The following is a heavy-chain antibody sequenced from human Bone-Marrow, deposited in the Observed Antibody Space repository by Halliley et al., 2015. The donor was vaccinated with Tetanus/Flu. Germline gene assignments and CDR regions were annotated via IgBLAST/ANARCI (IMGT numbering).Heavy chain of an antibody. CDR2: IYHSGTT. J-gene: IGHJ2*01. CDR3: ARVDIATRYFDL. CDR1: GVSITNGDFS. D-gene: IGHD2-21*01. Sequence: LRLSCTVSGVSITNGDFSWTWIRQTPGKGLEWVGYIYHSGTTYYNPSPKSRVSMSIDRSKNQFSLKLTSVSAAGTSVYHCARVDIATRYFDLWGRGTLVSVSS. V-gene: IGHV4-30-2*01.